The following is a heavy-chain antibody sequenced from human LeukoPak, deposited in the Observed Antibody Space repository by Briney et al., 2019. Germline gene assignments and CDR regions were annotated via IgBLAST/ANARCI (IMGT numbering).Heavy chain of an antibody. D-gene: IGHD3-10*01. CDR3: ARVGVVVPAAGYYYGSGSYNFDY. V-gene: IGHV4-34*01. Sequence: PSETLSLTCGVYGGSFSGYFWSWIRQPPGKGLEWIGEINHSGSTNYNPSLKSRVTISVDTSKNQFSLKLSSVTAADTAVYYCARVGVVVPAAGYYYGSGSYNFDYWGQGTLVTVSS. J-gene: IGHJ4*02. CDR2: INHSGST. CDR1: GGSFSGYF.